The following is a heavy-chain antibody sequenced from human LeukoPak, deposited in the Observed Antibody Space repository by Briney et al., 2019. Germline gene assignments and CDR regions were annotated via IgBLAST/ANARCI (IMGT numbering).Heavy chain of an antibody. CDR2: ISGSGGST. V-gene: IGHV3-23*01. D-gene: IGHD3-22*01. Sequence: GGTLRLSCAASGFTFSSYGMSWVRQAPGKGLEWVSAISGSGGSTYYADSVKGRFTISRDNSKNTLYLQMNGLRAEDTAVYYCAKDQVTMIFYYFDYWGQGTLVTVSS. CDR3: AKDQVTMIFYYFDY. J-gene: IGHJ4*02. CDR1: GFTFSSYG.